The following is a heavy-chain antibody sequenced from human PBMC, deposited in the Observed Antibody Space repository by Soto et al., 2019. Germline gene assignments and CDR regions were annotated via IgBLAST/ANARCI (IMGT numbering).Heavy chain of an antibody. J-gene: IGHJ6*02. CDR3: ARNHYYYYGMDV. CDR2: IIPIFGTA. CDR1: GGTFSSYA. Sequence: SVKVSCKASGGTFSSYAISWVRQAPGQGIEWMGGIIPIFGTANYAQKFQARVTITADESTSTAYMELSSLRSEDTAVYYCARNHYYYYGMDVWGQGTTVTVSS. V-gene: IGHV1-69*13.